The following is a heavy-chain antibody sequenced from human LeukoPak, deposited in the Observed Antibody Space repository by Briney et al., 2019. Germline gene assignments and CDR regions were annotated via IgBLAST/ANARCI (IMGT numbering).Heavy chain of an antibody. D-gene: IGHD3-3*01. J-gene: IGHJ4*02. Sequence: GGSLRLSCAASGFTFSSYAMSCVRQAPGKGLEWVSAISGSGGSTYYADSVKGRFTISRDNSKNTLYLQMNSLRAEDTAVYYCAKDPENYDFRSSYFDYWGQGTLVTVSS. CDR1: GFTFSSYA. CDR2: ISGSGGST. CDR3: AKDPENYDFRSSYFDY. V-gene: IGHV3-23*01.